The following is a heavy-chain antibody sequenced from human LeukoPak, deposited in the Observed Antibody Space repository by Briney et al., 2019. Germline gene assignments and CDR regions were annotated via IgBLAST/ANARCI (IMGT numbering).Heavy chain of an antibody. J-gene: IGHJ4*02. CDR1: GGSISSSNYY. Sequence: SETLSLTCTVSGGSISSSNYYCGWIRQPPGKGLEWIGSIYYSGSTYYSPSLKSRVTISLDTSKTQFSLKLSSVTAADTAIYYCARRVTAEYYFDYWGQGTLVTVSS. V-gene: IGHV4-39*01. CDR3: ARRVTAEYYFDY. CDR2: IYYSGST. D-gene: IGHD4-11*01.